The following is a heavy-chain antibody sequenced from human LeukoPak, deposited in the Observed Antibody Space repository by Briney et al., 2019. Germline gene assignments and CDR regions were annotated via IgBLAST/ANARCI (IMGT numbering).Heavy chain of an antibody. D-gene: IGHD3-10*01. CDR2: IYPGDSDT. CDR1: GYSFTNYW. CDR3: ARHLRDYYGSGSSIPPYYMDV. J-gene: IGHJ6*03. Sequence: GESLKISCKGSGYSFTNYWIGWVRQMPGKGLEWMGIIYPGDSDTRYSPSLQGQVTISADKSISTAYLQWSSLKASDTAMYYCARHLRDYYGSGSSIPPYYMDVWGKGTTVTVSS. V-gene: IGHV5-51*01.